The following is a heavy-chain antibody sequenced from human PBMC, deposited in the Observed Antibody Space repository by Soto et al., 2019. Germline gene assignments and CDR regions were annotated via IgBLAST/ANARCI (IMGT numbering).Heavy chain of an antibody. CDR2: IYYSGST. Sequence: SETLSLTCTVSGGSISSYYWSWIRQPPGKGLEWIGYIYYSGSTNYNPSLKSRVTISVDTSKNQFSLKLSSVTAADTAVYYCARYDYYGSGSSHSDYWGQGTLVTVSS. CDR1: GGSISSYY. D-gene: IGHD3-10*01. V-gene: IGHV4-59*01. CDR3: ARYDYYGSGSSHSDY. J-gene: IGHJ4*02.